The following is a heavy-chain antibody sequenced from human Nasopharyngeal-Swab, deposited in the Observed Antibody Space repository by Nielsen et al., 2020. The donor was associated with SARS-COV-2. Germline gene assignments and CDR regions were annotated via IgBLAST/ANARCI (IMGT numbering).Heavy chain of an antibody. CDR3: SQYPFSLFWSGYWEFDY. D-gene: IGHD3-3*01. Sequence: GESLQISCAASGFTFSSYAMSWVRQAPGKGLEWVSAISGSGGSTYYADSVKGRFTISRDNSKNTLYLQMNSLRAEDTAVYYCSQYPFSLFWSGYWEFDYWGQGTLVTVSS. V-gene: IGHV3-23*01. J-gene: IGHJ4*02. CDR2: ISGSGGST. CDR1: GFTFSSYA.